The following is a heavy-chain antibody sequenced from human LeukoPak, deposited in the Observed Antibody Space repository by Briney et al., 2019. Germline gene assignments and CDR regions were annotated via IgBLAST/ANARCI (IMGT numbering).Heavy chain of an antibody. Sequence: PGRSLRLSCAASEFTFSSYGMHWVRQAPGKGLEWVAVISYDGSNNYYADSVKGRFTISRDNSKNTLFLQTNSLRAEDTAVYYCAKVGLTVTTILDYFDYWGQGTLVTVSS. CDR1: EFTFSSYG. CDR2: ISYDGSNN. CDR3: AKVGLTVTTILDYFDY. V-gene: IGHV3-30*18. D-gene: IGHD4-11*01. J-gene: IGHJ4*02.